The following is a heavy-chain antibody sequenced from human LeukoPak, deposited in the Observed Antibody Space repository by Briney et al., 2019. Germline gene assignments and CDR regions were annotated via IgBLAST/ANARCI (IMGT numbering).Heavy chain of an antibody. CDR3: ARISYYYDDSGHPGYFDY. CDR2: IYYSGNS. J-gene: IGHJ4*02. V-gene: IGHV4-38-2*01. CDR1: GYSISSGYY. Sequence: SEILSLTCAVSGYSISSGYYWGWIRQPPGKGLEWIASIYYSGNSYYNPSLKSRATISVNTSKNQFSLKLSSVTAADTAQYYCARISYYYDDSGHPGYFDYWGLGTLVTVSS. D-gene: IGHD3-22*01.